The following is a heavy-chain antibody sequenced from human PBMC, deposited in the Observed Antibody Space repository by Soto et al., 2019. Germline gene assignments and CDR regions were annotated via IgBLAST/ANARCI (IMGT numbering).Heavy chain of an antibody. Sequence: ASVKVSCKASGYTFTGYYMHWVRQAPGQGLEWMGWINPNSGGTNYAQKFQGWVTMTRDTSISTAYMELSRLRSDDTAVYYCARENVYSGGSSYALDSWGKGKMVTVSS. J-gene: IGHJ3*02. D-gene: IGHD3-16*01. CDR3: ARENVYSGGSSYALDS. CDR2: INPNSGGT. V-gene: IGHV1-2*04. CDR1: GYTFTGYY.